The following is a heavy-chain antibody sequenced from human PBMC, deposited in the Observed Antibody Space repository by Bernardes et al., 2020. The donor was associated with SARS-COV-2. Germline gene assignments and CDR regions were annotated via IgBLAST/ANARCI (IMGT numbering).Heavy chain of an antibody. CDR2: ISTGGSTK. CDR3: AREYTYGFDS. Sequence: GSLRLSGAASGFTFSSSVMNWVRQAPGKGLEWVSYISTGGSTKYYADSVKGRFTISRDNAKNSLYLQMNSLRAEDTAVYYCAREYTYGFDSWGQGTLVTVSS. J-gene: IGHJ4*02. D-gene: IGHD5-18*01. CDR1: GFTFSSSV. V-gene: IGHV3-48*03.